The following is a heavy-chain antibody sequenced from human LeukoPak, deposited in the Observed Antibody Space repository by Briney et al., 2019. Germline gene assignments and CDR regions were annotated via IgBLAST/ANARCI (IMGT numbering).Heavy chain of an antibody. D-gene: IGHD5-24*01. CDR1: GGSISTSNYY. CDR2: IYYSGST. CDR3: ARDRPQSGFYYMDV. Sequence: PSETLSLTCTVSGGSISTSNYYWGWIRQPPGKGLEWIGSIYYSGSTYYNPSLKSRVTISVDTSKNQFSLKLSSVTAADTAVYYCARDRPQSGFYYMDVWGKGTTVTVSS. V-gene: IGHV4-39*07. J-gene: IGHJ6*03.